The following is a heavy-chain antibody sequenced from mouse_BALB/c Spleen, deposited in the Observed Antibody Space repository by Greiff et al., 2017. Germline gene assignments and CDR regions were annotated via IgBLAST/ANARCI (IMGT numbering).Heavy chain of an antibody. Sequence: EVQLQQSGTGLVKPGASVKMSCTASGFSFTSYWMHWVQQRPGQGLEWIGAIYPGNSDTSYNQKFKGKAKLTAVTSASTAYMELSSLTTEDSAVYYCARACGYENYFDYWGQGTTVTVSS. J-gene: IGHJ2*01. CDR1: GFSFTSYW. CDR2: IYPGNSDT. D-gene: IGHD1-2*01. V-gene: IGHV1-5*01. CDR3: ARACGYENYFDY.